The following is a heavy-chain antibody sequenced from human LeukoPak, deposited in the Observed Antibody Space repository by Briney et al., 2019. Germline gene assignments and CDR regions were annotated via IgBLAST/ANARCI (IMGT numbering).Heavy chain of an antibody. CDR2: ISAYNGNT. D-gene: IGHD3-9*01. CDR1: GYTFTSYG. V-gene: IGHV1-18*01. J-gene: IGHJ4*02. CDR3: ARDYRNYDTLTGYRYYFDY. Sequence: ASVKVSCKASGYTFTSYGISWVRQAPGQGLEWMGWISAYNGNTNYAQKLQGRVTMTTDTSTSTAYMELRSLRSDDTAVYYCARDYRNYDTLTGYRYYFDYWGQGTLVTVSS.